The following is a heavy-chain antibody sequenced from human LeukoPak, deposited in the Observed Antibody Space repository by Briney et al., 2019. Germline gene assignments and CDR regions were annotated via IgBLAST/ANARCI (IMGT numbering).Heavy chain of an antibody. CDR2: ISAYNGNT. CDR1: GYTFTSYG. CDR3: ATDFYRGLQFDY. Sequence: GASVKVSCKSSGYTFTSYGIIWVRQAPGQGLEWMGWISAYNGNTNYAQKLQGRVTMTEDTSTDTAYMELTSLRSEDTAVYYCATDFYRGLQFDYWGQGTLVIVSS. V-gene: IGHV1-18*01. D-gene: IGHD2/OR15-2a*01. J-gene: IGHJ4*02.